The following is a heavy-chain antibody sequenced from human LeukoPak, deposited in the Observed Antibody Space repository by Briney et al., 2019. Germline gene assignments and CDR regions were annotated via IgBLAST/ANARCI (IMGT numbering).Heavy chain of an antibody. CDR1: GYTFTSYA. CDR3: ARVRAYCGGDCYWDAFDI. Sequence: ASVKVSCKASGYTFTSYAMHWVRQAPGQRLEWMGWINAGNGNTKYSQKFQGRVTITRDTSASTAYMELSSLRSEDTAVYYCARVRAYCGGDCYWDAFDIWGQGTMVTVSS. D-gene: IGHD2-21*02. J-gene: IGHJ3*02. CDR2: INAGNGNT. V-gene: IGHV1-3*01.